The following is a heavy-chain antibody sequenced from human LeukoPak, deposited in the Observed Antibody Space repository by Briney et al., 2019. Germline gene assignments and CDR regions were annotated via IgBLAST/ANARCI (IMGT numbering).Heavy chain of an antibody. V-gene: IGHV1-18*01. D-gene: IGHD3-3*01. CDR1: GYTFTSYG. CDR3: ARDRGFLEWSNWFDP. J-gene: IGHJ5*02. CDR2: ISAYNGNT. Sequence: ASVKVSCKASGYTFTSYGISWVRQAPGQGLECMGWISAYNGNTNYAQKLQGRVTMTTDTSTSTAYMELRSLRSDDTAVYCCARDRGFLEWSNWFDPWGQGTLVTVSS.